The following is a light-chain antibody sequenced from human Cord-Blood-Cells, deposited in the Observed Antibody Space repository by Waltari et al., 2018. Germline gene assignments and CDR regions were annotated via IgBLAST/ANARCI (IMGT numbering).Light chain of an antibody. J-gene: IGKJ2*01. V-gene: IGKV1-6*01. CDR3: LQDYNYYT. Sequence: ITCRASQGIRNDLGWYQQKPGKAPKLLIYAASSLQSGVPSRFSGSGSGTDFTLTISSLQPEDFATYYCLQDYNYYTFGQGTKLEIK. CDR2: AAS. CDR1: QGIRND.